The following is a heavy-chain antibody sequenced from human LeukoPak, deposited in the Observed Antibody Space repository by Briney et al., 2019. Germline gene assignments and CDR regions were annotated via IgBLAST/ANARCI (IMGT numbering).Heavy chain of an antibody. Sequence: ASVKVSCKASGYTFTGYYMHWVRQSPGQGLEWMGWVNPNSGGTNYAQKFQGRVTMTRDTSISTAYMELSRLRSDDTAVYYCASTASQLAKGAHDAFDIWGQGTMVTVSS. CDR2: VNPNSGGT. D-gene: IGHD6-6*01. CDR3: ASTASQLAKGAHDAFDI. J-gene: IGHJ3*02. CDR1: GYTFTGYY. V-gene: IGHV1-2*02.